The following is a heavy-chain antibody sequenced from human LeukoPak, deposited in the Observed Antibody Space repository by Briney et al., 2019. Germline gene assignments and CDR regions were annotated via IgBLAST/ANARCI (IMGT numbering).Heavy chain of an antibody. CDR1: GGSFSGYY. V-gene: IGHV4-34*01. CDR2: INHSGST. D-gene: IGHD3-10*01. J-gene: IGHJ2*01. Sequence: SETLSLTCAVYGGSFSGYYWSWIRQPPGKGLEWIGEINHSGSTNYNPSLKSRVTMSVDTSKNQFSLKLSSVTAADTAVYYCARESGRYFDLWGRGTLVTVSS. CDR3: ARESGRYFDL.